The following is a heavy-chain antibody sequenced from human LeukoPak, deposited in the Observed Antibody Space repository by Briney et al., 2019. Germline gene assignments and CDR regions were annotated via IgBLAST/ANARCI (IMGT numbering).Heavy chain of an antibody. D-gene: IGHD3-22*01. Sequence: GGSLRLSCAASGLTLSCYAMSWVRPAPGKGLEWVSATSGSGGSTYYADPVKGRFTISRDNSKNTLYLQMNSLRAEDTAVYYCAKDPYYYDSSGYYYKYFQDWGQGTLVTVSS. CDR2: TSGSGGST. J-gene: IGHJ1*01. V-gene: IGHV3-23*01. CDR1: GLTLSCYA. CDR3: AKDPYYYDSSGYYYKYFQD.